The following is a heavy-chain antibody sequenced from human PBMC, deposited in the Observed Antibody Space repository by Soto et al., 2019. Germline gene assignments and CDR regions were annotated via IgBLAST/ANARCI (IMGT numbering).Heavy chain of an antibody. CDR2: ISFTGTT. CDR3: ARHPAVPIHFDY. J-gene: IGHJ4*02. CDR1: GGSISSYY. V-gene: IGHV4-59*01. Sequence: SETLSLTCTLSGGSISSYYWSWIRQPPGKGLQWIGYISFTGTTSYNPSLKRRVTISVDMSKNHFSLKMTSVTAADTAVYYCARHPAVPIHFDYWSQG.